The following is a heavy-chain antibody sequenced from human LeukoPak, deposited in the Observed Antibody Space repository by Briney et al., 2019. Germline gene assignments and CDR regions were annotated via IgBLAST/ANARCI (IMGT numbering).Heavy chain of an antibody. CDR3: ATASGRSFWLDP. D-gene: IGHD2-15*01. CDR2: IDYHGNT. CDR1: GGSIGTLY. V-gene: IGHV4-59*11. Sequence: SETLSLTCIVSGGSIGTLYWNWIRQVPGKGLEWIGFIDYHGNTKYNPSLKSRVTMSVDTPVDQVSLRLTSVTAADTAIYFCATASGRSFWLDPWGQGRLVTVSS. J-gene: IGHJ5*02.